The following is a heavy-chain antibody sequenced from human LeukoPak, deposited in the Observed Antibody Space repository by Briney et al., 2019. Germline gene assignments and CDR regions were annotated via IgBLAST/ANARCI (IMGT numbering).Heavy chain of an antibody. V-gene: IGHV3-21*01. CDR3: ARDPDYDILTKGAFDI. CDR1: GFTFSSYS. J-gene: IGHJ3*02. CDR2: ISSSSSYI. Sequence: PGGSLRLSCAASGFTFSSYSMNWVRQAPGKGLEWVSSISSSSSYIYYADSVKGRFTISRDNAKNSLYLQMNSLRAEDTAVYYCARDPDYDILTKGAFDIWAKGQWSPSLQ. D-gene: IGHD3-9*01.